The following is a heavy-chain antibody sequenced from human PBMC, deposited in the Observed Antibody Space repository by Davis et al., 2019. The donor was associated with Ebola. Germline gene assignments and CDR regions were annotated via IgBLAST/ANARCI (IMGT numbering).Heavy chain of an antibody. CDR1: GFSFTAYV. CDR3: AKSWTDYGGASHYYGMDV. Sequence: GGSLRLSCAASGFSFTAYVVHWVRQVPARGLEWIAVMPREGRDKFYGKSVRGRFTVSRDESQNTVFLEMRSLKEEDTALYYCAKSWTDYGGASHYYGMDVWGIGTTVIVST. CDR2: MPREGRDK. D-gene: IGHD4-17*01. J-gene: IGHJ6*04. V-gene: IGHV3-30*04.